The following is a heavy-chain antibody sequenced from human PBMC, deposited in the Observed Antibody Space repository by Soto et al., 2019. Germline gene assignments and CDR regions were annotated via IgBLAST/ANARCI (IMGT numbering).Heavy chain of an antibody. CDR1: GYTFTSSG. Sequence: QVKLVQSGAAVKNPGASVKVSCKASGYTFTSSGISWVRQAPGQGLEWMGWISAYNGNTKYAQKLQGRVTMTTDTSTSTAYMELRSLRSDDTAVYYCARDAAIGMNDYWGQGTLVTVSS. CDR2: ISAYNGNT. CDR3: ARDAAIGMNDY. D-gene: IGHD1-20*01. J-gene: IGHJ4*02. V-gene: IGHV1-18*01.